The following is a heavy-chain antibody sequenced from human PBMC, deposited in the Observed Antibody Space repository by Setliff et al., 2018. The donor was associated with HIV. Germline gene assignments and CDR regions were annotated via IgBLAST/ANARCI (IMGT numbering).Heavy chain of an antibody. J-gene: IGHJ4*02. CDR1: GYPFTSYG. V-gene: IGHV1-18*01. Sequence: GASVKVSCKASGYPFTSYGICWVRQAPGHGLEWMGYISPYNGDAYYAEKFQGRVTMTTDTSTTAVSMELTNLRSDDTAVYFCARMQAYYNFWRSTYYFDYWGQGTSVTVSS. D-gene: IGHD3-3*01. CDR2: ISPYNGDA. CDR3: ARMQAYYNFWRSTYYFDY.